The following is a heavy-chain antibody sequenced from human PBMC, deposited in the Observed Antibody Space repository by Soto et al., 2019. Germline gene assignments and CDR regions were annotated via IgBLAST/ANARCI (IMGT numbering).Heavy chain of an antibody. Sequence: GGSLRLSCAASGFTVSSNYMSWVRQAPGKGLEWVSVIYSGGSTYYADSVKGRFAISRDNSKNTLYLQMNSLRAEDTAVYYCARALLWFGELYLGAFDIWGQGTMVTVSS. CDR1: GFTVSSNY. V-gene: IGHV3-66*01. D-gene: IGHD3-10*01. J-gene: IGHJ3*02. CDR2: IYSGGST. CDR3: ARALLWFGELYLGAFDI.